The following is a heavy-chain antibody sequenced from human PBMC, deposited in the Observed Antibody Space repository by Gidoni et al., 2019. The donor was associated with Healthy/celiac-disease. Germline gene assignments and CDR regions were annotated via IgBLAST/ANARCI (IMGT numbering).Heavy chain of an antibody. CDR2: INHSGST. CDR3: ARGGLRNAFDI. J-gene: IGHJ3*02. Sequence: QVQLQQLGAGLLKPSETLSLTCAVYGGSFSGYYWSWIRQPPGKGLEWIGEINHSGSTNYNPSLKSRVTISVDTSKNQFSLKLSSVTAADTAVYYCARGGLRNAFDIWGQGTMVTVSS. CDR1: GGSFSGYY. V-gene: IGHV4-34*01. D-gene: IGHD5-12*01.